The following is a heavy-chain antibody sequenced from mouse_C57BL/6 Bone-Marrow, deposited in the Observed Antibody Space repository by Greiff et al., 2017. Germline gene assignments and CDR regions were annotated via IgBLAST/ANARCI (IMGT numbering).Heavy chain of an antibody. CDR1: GYTFTDYY. CDR2: IYPGSGNT. V-gene: IGHV1-76*01. D-gene: IGHD1-1*01. Sequence: QVQLKQSGAELVRPGASVKLSCKASGYTFTDYYINWVKQRPGQGLEWIARIYPGSGNTYYNEKFKGKATLTAEKSSSTAYMQLSSLTSEDSAVYFCARDYGSSHWGQGTLVTVSA. CDR3: ARDYGSSH. J-gene: IGHJ3*01.